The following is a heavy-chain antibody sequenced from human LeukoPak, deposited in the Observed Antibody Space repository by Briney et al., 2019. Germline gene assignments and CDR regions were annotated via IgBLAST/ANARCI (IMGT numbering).Heavy chain of an antibody. Sequence: SETLSLTCTVSGGSISSYYWSWIRQPAGKGLEWIGRIYTSGSTNYNPSLKSRVTISVDKSKNQFSPKLSSVTVADTAVYYCARDAVCSSTSCYGYYYYYMDVWGKGTTVTVSS. CDR1: GGSISSYY. J-gene: IGHJ6*03. D-gene: IGHD2-2*01. V-gene: IGHV4-4*07. CDR3: ARDAVCSSTSCYGYYYYYMDV. CDR2: IYTSGST.